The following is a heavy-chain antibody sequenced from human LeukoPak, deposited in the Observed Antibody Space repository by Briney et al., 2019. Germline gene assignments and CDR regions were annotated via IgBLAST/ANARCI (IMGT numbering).Heavy chain of an antibody. D-gene: IGHD5-18*01. CDR3: ARHGGYSYGPFDY. Sequence: SETLSLTCTVSGGSISTYYWSWIRQPPGKGLEWIGYIYYSGSTNYNPPLKTRVTISVDTSKNQFSLKLSSVTAADTAVYYCARHGGYSYGPFDYWGQGTLVTVSS. J-gene: IGHJ4*02. CDR2: IYYSGST. V-gene: IGHV4-59*08. CDR1: GGSISTYY.